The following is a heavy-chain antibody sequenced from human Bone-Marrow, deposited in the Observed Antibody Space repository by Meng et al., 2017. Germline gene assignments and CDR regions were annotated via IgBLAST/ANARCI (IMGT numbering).Heavy chain of an antibody. CDR2: MNPNSGNT. V-gene: IGHV1-8*01. CDR3: ARDEYYDFWSGYHYYYGMDV. CDR1: GYTFTSYD. D-gene: IGHD3-3*01. Sequence: ASVKVSCKASGYTFTSYDINWVRQATGQGLEWMGWMNPNSGNTGYAQKFQGRVTMTRNTSISTAYMELSSLRSEDTAVYYCARDEYYDFWSGYHYYYGMDVWGQGTTVTVSS. J-gene: IGHJ6*02.